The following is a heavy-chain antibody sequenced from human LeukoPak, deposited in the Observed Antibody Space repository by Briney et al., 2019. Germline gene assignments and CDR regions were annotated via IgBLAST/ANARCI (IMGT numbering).Heavy chain of an antibody. CDR2: ISKDGANK. Sequence: GGSLRLSCAASGFTFSSYGMHWVRQAPGKGLEWVAVISKDGANKYYADSVKGRFTISRDNSKNTLYLQMNSLRAEDTAVYYCAKDVLGVVPNWFDPWGQGTLVTVSS. CDR1: GFTFSSYG. D-gene: IGHD3-3*01. J-gene: IGHJ5*02. CDR3: AKDVLGVVPNWFDP. V-gene: IGHV3-30*18.